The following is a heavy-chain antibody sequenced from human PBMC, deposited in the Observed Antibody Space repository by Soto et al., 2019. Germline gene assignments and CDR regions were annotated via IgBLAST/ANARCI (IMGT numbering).Heavy chain of an antibody. D-gene: IGHD6-19*01. J-gene: IGHJ4*02. V-gene: IGHV3-23*01. CDR3: AKDHSSGWYGFYYFDY. CDR2: TSGIGGST. CDR1: GFTFSSYA. Sequence: PGGSLRLSCAASGFTFSSYAMSWVRQAPGKGLEWVSATSGIGGSTYYADSVRGRFTISRDNSKNTLYLQMNSLRAEDTAVYYCAKDHSSGWYGFYYFDYWGQGTLVTVSS.